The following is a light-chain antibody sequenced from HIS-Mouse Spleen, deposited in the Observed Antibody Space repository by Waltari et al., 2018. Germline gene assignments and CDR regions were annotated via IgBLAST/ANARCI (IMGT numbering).Light chain of an antibody. V-gene: IGKV1-17*03. CDR2: AAS. CDR3: LQHNSYPLT. Sequence: DIQITHSPSAMSASVGDRVTITCRASQGSSNDLAWFKEKPGKVPKRLIYAASSLQSGVTSRFSGSGSGTEFTLTISSLQPEDFATYYCLQHNSYPLTFGGGTKVEIK. CDR1: QGSSND. J-gene: IGKJ4*01.